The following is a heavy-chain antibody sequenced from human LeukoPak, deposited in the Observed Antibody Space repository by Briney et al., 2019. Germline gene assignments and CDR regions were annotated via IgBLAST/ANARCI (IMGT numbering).Heavy chain of an antibody. Sequence: GGSLRLSCAASGFTFSSYGMHWVRQAPGKGLEWVAFIRYDGSNKYYADSVKGRFTISRDNSKNTLYLQMNRLRAEDTAVYYCARDQCYYGSGSRLYAFDIWGQGTMVTVSS. CDR2: IRYDGSNK. J-gene: IGHJ3*02. CDR3: ARDQCYYGSGSRLYAFDI. D-gene: IGHD3-10*01. CDR1: GFTFSSYG. V-gene: IGHV3-30*02.